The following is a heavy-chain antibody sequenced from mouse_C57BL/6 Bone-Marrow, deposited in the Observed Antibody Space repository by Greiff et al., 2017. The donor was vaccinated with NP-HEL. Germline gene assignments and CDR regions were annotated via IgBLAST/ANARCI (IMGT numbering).Heavy chain of an antibody. V-gene: IGHV3-6*01. D-gene: IGHD2-12*01. CDR2: ISYDGSN. J-gene: IGHJ4*01. Sequence: ESGPGLVKPSQSLSLTCSVTGYSIPSGYYWNWIRQFPGNKLEWMGYISYDGSNNYNPSLKNRISITRDTSKNQFFLKLNSVTTEDTATYYCARRSYDEDAMDYWGQGTSVTVSS. CDR1: GYSIPSGYY. CDR3: ARRSYDEDAMDY.